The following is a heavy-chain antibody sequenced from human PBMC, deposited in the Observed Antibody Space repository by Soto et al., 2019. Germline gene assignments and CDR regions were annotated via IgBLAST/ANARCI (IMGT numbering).Heavy chain of an antibody. CDR1: GGTFSSYT. V-gene: IGHV1-69*02. J-gene: IGHJ5*02. CDR3: ARDQGEYCGGDCSLPWFDP. Sequence: QVQLVQSGAEVKKPGSSVKVSCKASGGTFSSYTISWVRQAPGQGLEWMGRIIPILGIANYAQKFQGRVTITADKATSTAYMELRSLRAEDTAVYYCARDQGEYCGGDCSLPWFDPWGQSNLVTVSS. D-gene: IGHD2-21*01. CDR2: IIPILGIA.